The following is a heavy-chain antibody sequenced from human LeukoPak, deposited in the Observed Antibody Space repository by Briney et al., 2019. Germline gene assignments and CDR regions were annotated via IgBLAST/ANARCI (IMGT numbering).Heavy chain of an antibody. Sequence: SETLSLTCTFSGGPISSYHWSWIRQPPGKGLEWIGDIYYSGNTNYNPSLKSRVTVSVDTYKTQFSLKMSSVTAADTAVYYCARDFSVVVVPGRDYYYYGMDVWGQGTTVTVSS. D-gene: IGHD3-22*01. CDR3: ARDFSVVVVPGRDYYYYGMDV. V-gene: IGHV4-59*12. CDR1: GGPISSYH. J-gene: IGHJ6*02. CDR2: IYYSGNT.